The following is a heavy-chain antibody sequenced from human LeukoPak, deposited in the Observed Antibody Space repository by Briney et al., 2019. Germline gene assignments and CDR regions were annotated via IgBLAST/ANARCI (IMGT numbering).Heavy chain of an antibody. CDR2: MNPNSGNT. V-gene: IGHV1-8*01. Sequence: ASVKVSCKASGYTFTSYDINWVRQATGQGLEWMGWMNPNSGNTGYAQKLQGRVTMTRNNSISTAYMELSSLRSEDTAVYYCASGSTYYDFWSGYPRHNDAFDIWGQGTMVTVSS. CDR3: ASGSTYYDFWSGYPRHNDAFDI. CDR1: GYTFTSYD. D-gene: IGHD3-3*01. J-gene: IGHJ3*02.